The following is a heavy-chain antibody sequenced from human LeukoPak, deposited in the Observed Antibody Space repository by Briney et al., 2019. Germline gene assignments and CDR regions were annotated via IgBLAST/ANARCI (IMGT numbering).Heavy chain of an antibody. J-gene: IGHJ4*02. Sequence: SETLSLTCTVSGGSIDSSSYYRGWIRQPPGKGLEWIGSIYSSGSTYYNPSLKSRVTISVDTSKNQFSLKLSSVTAADTAVYYCASLVVPAAQYYFDYWGQGTLVTVSS. CDR1: GGSIDSSSYY. D-gene: IGHD2-2*01. CDR2: IYSSGST. CDR3: ASLVVPAAQYYFDY. V-gene: IGHV4-39*07.